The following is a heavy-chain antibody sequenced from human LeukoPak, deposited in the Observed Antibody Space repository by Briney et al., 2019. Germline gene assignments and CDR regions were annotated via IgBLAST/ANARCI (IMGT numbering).Heavy chain of an antibody. Sequence: GGSLRLSCAAPGFTFSIYWMHWVRQAPGKGLVWVSRINYDGSTTIYADSVKGRFTISRDNAKNTLYLQMNSLRADDTAVYYCARAPNGELDYWGQGTLVTVSS. J-gene: IGHJ4*02. CDR2: INYDGSTT. V-gene: IGHV3-74*01. CDR3: ARAPNGELDY. CDR1: GFTFSIYW. D-gene: IGHD4-17*01.